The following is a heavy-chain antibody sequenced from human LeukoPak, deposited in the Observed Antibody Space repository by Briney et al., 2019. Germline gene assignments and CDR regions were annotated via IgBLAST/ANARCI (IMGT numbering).Heavy chain of an antibody. CDR1: GFTFSSYG. CDR3: ARAPTVTTGLDY. V-gene: IGHV3-33*01. J-gene: IGHJ4*02. Sequence: ERSLRLSCAASGFTFSSYGMHWVRQAPGKGLEWVAVIWYDGSNKYYADSVKGRFTISRDNSKNTLYLQMNSLRAEDTAVYYCARAPTVTTGLDYWGQGTLVTVSS. D-gene: IGHD4-17*01. CDR2: IWYDGSNK.